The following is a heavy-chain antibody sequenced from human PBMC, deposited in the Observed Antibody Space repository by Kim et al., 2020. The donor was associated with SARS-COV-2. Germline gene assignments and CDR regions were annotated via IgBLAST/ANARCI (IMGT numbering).Heavy chain of an antibody. Sequence: ASVKVSCKASGYTFVDYYMHWVRQAPGQRPEWMGYIDPKNGDTTYAQKFQGRVTMTRDTSITTVFMELSGLNSDDSAVYYCARVIYSTWSSPLPYWGQGT. CDR2: IDPKNGDT. D-gene: IGHD4-4*01. V-gene: IGHV1-2*02. CDR1: GYTFVDYY. CDR3: ARVIYSTWSSPLPY. J-gene: IGHJ4*02.